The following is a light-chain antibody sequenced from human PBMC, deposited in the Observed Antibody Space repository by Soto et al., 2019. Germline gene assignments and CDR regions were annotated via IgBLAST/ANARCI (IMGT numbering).Light chain of an antibody. Sequence: DIQMTQSPSSLSASVGDRVTITCRSSQSISSHLNWYQQKQGKAPKLLIYAESSLESGVPSRFRGPDYRTGSILTISSLQTDSFAQSYCEQSYTICYIFGQWAKLYIK. V-gene: IGKV1-39*01. CDR1: QSISSH. CDR3: EQSYTICYI. CDR2: AES. J-gene: IGKJ2*01.